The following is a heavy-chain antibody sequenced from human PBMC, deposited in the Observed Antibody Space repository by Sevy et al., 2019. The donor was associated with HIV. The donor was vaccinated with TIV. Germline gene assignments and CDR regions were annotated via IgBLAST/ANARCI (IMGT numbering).Heavy chain of an antibody. CDR1: GASVRSGNYY. CDR3: ARVSTMVEEVTYFFDY. Sequence: GSLRLSCGVSGASVRSGNYYWSWIRQAPGKGLEWIGYIHYRGSTNYTPSLKSRVTISVETSKNQFALRLISVTDADTAVYYCARVSTMVEEVTYFFDYWGQGTLVTVSS. D-gene: IGHD3-10*01. J-gene: IGHJ4*02. CDR2: IHYRGST. V-gene: IGHV4-61*01.